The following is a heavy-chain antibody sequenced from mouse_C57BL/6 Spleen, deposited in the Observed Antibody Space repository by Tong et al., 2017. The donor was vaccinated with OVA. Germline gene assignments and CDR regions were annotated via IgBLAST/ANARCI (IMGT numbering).Heavy chain of an antibody. D-gene: IGHD2-4*01. V-gene: IGHV5-6*01. CDR2: ISSGGSYT. CDR3: ARQRSTMMTGFAY. J-gene: IGHJ3*01. CDR1: GFTFSSYG. Sequence: EVQLQESGGDLVKPGGSLKLSCAASGFTFSSYGMSWVRQTPDKRLEWVATISSGGSYTYYPDLLKGRFTISRDNAKNTMYLQMSRLKSEDAAMYYCARQRSTMMTGFAYWGQGTLVTVSA.